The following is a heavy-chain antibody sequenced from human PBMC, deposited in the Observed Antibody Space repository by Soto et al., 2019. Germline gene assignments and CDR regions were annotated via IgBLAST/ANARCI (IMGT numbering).Heavy chain of an antibody. CDR1: GGSISSYY. D-gene: IGHD3-10*01. V-gene: IGHV4-4*07. J-gene: IGHJ4*02. CDR3: ARDLKFGQADY. Sequence: SETLSLTCTVSGGSISSYYWTWIRQPSGKGLEWIGRIYTSGSTNYNPSLRSRVTMSVDTSKNQFSLKLSSVTAAGTAVYYCARDLKFGQADYWGQGSQVTVSS. CDR2: IYTSGST.